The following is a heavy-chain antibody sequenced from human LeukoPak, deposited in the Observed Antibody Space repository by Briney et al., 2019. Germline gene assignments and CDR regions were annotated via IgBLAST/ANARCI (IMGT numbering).Heavy chain of an antibody. V-gene: IGHV3-7*03. Sequence: GGSLRLSCTASGFTFSTYWMSWVRQAPGKGLEWVANIKQDGSEKYYVDSVKGRFTISRDNAKNSLYLQMNGLRAEDTAVYYCARDKIVGATYFDYWGQGTLITVSS. J-gene: IGHJ4*02. CDR2: IKQDGSEK. CDR3: ARDKIVGATYFDY. CDR1: GFTFSTYW. D-gene: IGHD1-26*01.